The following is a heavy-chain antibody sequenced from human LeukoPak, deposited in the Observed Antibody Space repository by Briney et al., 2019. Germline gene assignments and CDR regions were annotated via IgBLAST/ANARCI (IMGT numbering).Heavy chain of an antibody. D-gene: IGHD1-1*01. CDR3: AIKYHGWKNAFDL. CDR1: GYTFTGHY. Sequence: ASVKVSCMASGYTFTGHYIHWVRQAPGQGREWMGWSNPNSGGTNYAQKFQRTVTMTSATSTSTGYMALSRLKSDATAMYYCAIKYHGWKNAFDLWGQGTMVTVSS. V-gene: IGHV1-2*02. J-gene: IGHJ3*01. CDR2: SNPNSGGT.